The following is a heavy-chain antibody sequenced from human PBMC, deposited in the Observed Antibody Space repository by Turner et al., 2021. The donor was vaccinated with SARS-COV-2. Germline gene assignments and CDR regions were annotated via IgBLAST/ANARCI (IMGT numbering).Heavy chain of an antibody. J-gene: IGHJ6*02. V-gene: IGHV3-23*01. D-gene: IGHD3-10*01. CDR1: GFTFRIYA. Sequence: EVQLLESGGGLVQPGGSLRLFCAASGFTFRIYAMSWVRQAPGKGLEWFSTISGGSGSTYYANSVKGRFTISIDKSKNTLYLQMNSLRAEDTAVYYCALYDGFVEDINYYYYYGMDVWGQGTTVTVSS. CDR3: ALYDGFVEDINYYYYYGMDV. CDR2: ISGGSGST.